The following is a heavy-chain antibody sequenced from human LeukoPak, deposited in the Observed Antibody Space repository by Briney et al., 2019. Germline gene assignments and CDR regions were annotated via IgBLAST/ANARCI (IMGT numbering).Heavy chain of an antibody. CDR2: INPSGGST. Sequence: ATVKVSCEASGYTFTSYCMHWVRQAPGQGLEWMGIINPSGGSTSYAQKFQGRVTMTRDTSTSTVYMELSSLRSEDTAVYYCARVLLGGYYPYYFDYWGQGTLVTVSS. CDR1: GYTFTSYC. J-gene: IGHJ4*02. V-gene: IGHV1-46*01. CDR3: ARVLLGGYYPYYFDY. D-gene: IGHD2-21*02.